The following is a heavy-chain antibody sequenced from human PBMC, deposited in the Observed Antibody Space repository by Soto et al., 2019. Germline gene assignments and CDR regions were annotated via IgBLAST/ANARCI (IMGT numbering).Heavy chain of an antibody. D-gene: IGHD2-2*01. V-gene: IGHV1-3*01. J-gene: IGHJ6*02. CDR1: GYSFTSYA. Sequence: ASVKVSCKASGYSFTSYAIYWVRQAPGQRLEWMGWINAGNGNTKYSQKLQGRVTFTGDTSASTAHMELSSLRSEDTAVYFCARGVEIIVVVLDVFGYYGMDVWGQGTTVTVSS. CDR2: INAGNGNT. CDR3: ARGVEIIVVVLDVFGYYGMDV.